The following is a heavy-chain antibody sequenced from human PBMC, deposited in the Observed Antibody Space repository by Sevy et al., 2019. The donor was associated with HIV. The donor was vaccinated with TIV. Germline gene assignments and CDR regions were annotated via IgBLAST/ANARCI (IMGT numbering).Heavy chain of an antibody. Sequence: GGSLRLSCAASGFTFSDYYMSWIRQAPGKGLEWVSYMSSGTSYTNYADSVKGRFTISRDNAKNSLYLQMNSLRAENTAVYYCARDRRNYGGQYFDYWGQGTLVTVSS. CDR2: MSSGTSYT. CDR1: GFTFSDYY. J-gene: IGHJ4*02. D-gene: IGHD1-7*01. V-gene: IGHV3-11*06. CDR3: ARDRRNYGGQYFDY.